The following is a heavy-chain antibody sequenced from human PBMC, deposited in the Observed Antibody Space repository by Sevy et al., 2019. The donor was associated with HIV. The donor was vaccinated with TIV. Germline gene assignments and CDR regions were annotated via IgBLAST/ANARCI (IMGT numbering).Heavy chain of an antibody. CDR1: GFTFSNAW. CDR2: IKSKTDGGTT. V-gene: IGHV3-15*01. J-gene: IGHJ6*02. Sequence: GGSLRLSCAASGFTFSNAWMSWVRQAPGKGLEWVGRIKSKTDGGTTDYAAPVKGGLTTSRDDSKNTLYLQMNSLKTEDTAVYYCTTERDVDTAAPYYYYYYGMDVWGQGTTVTVSS. D-gene: IGHD5-18*01. CDR3: TTERDVDTAAPYYYYYYGMDV.